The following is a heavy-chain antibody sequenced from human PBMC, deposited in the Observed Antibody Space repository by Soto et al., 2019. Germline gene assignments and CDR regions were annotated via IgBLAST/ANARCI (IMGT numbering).Heavy chain of an antibody. CDR3: ARDNHETLPYYYYYGMDV. V-gene: IGHV1-69*06. CDR2: IIPIFGTA. CDR1: GGTISSYA. D-gene: IGHD1-26*01. J-gene: IGHJ6*02. Sequence: QVQLVQSGAEVKKPGSSVKVSCKASGGTISSYAISWVRQAPGQGLEWMGGIIPIFGTANYAQKFQGRVTITADKATSTAYMELSSLRSEDTAVYYCARDNHETLPYYYYYGMDVWGQGTTVTVSS.